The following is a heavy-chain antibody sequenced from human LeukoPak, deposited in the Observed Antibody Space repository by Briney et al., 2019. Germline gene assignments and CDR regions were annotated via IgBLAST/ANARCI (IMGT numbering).Heavy chain of an antibody. CDR2: IYHSGST. V-gene: IGHV4-4*02. J-gene: IGHJ4*02. CDR1: GGSISSSNW. CDR3: ARFGIGCSGGSCYPARFFDY. Sequence: SGTLSLTCAVPGGSISSSNWWSWVRQPPGKGLEWIGEIYHSGSTNYNPSLKSRVTISVDKSKNQFSLKLSSVTAADTAVYYCARFGIGCSGGSCYPARFFDYWGQGTLVTVSS. D-gene: IGHD2-15*01.